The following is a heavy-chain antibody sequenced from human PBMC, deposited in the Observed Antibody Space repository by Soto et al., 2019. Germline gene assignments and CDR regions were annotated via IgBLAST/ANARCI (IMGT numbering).Heavy chain of an antibody. CDR1: GGSFSSNNHY. Sequence: SETLSLTCTVSGGSFSSNNHYWVWMRQPPGKGLEWSGSIYYGGTTYYNPSLKSRVTISVDTSKNEFSLKMDSVTVSDTALYYCARRSHLSWSACWGHGTQVT. CDR3: ARRSHLSWSAC. V-gene: IGHV4-39*01. J-gene: IGHJ5*01. CDR2: IYYGGTT. D-gene: IGHD2-15*01.